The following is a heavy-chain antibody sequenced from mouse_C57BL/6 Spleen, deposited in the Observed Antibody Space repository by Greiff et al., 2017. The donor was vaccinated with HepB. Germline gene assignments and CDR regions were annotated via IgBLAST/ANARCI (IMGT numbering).Heavy chain of an antibody. D-gene: IGHD2-5*01. CDR3: ASYYSNYDAMDY. Sequence: VQLQQSGPVLVKPGASVKMSCKASGYTFTDYYMNWVKQSHGKSLEWIGVINPYNGGTSYNQKFKGKATLTVDKSSSTAYMERNSLTSEDSAVYYCASYYSNYDAMDYWGQGTSVTVSS. J-gene: IGHJ4*01. CDR1: GYTFTDYY. V-gene: IGHV1-19*01. CDR2: INPYNGGT.